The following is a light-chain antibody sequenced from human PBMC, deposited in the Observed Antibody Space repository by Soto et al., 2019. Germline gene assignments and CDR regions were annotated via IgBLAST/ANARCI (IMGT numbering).Light chain of an antibody. CDR2: DAS. CDR1: QSISSW. CDR3: QQYKYYRT. V-gene: IGKV1-5*01. Sequence: DIQMTQSPSTLSASVGDRVTITCRASQSISSWLAWFQQKPGKAPKLLIYDASTLESGVPSRFSGSGSGTEFTLTISSLQPDDFATYCCQQYKYYRTFGQGTKVDIK. J-gene: IGKJ1*01.